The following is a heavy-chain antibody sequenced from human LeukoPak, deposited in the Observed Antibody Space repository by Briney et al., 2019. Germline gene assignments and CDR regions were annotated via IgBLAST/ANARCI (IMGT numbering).Heavy chain of an antibody. D-gene: IGHD6-6*01. CDR1: GFTFNNYG. CDR3: ARAGRPVQQYDYYYSMYV. J-gene: IGHJ6*03. V-gene: IGHV3-33*01. Sequence: SLRLSCAASGFTFNNYGMHWVRQAPGKGLGWVAVIWYDGNNNNYADSVKGRFTISRDNTKNTLSLQMNSLRADDTAVYYCARAGRPVQQYDYYYSMYVWGEGTTLSPSP. CDR2: IWYDGNNN.